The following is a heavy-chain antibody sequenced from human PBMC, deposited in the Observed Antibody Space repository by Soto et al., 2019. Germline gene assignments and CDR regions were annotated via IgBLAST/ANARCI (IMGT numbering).Heavy chain of an antibody. D-gene: IGHD3-9*01. CDR1: GGSFSGYY. Sequence: PSETLSLTCAVYGGSFSGYYWSWIRQPPGKGLEWIGEINHSGSTNYNPSLKSRVTISVDTSKNQFSLKLSSVTAADTAVYYCARGPSYYDILTGPPNPRLDYWGQGTLVTVSS. CDR3: ARGPSYYDILTGPPNPRLDY. J-gene: IGHJ4*02. CDR2: INHSGST. V-gene: IGHV4-34*01.